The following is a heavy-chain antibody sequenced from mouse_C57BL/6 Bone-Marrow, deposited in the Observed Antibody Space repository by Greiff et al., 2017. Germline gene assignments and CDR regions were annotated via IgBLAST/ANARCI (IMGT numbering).Heavy chain of an antibody. CDR3: ARAGSSPVSY. Sequence: QVQLQQSGAELVKPGASVKLSCKASGYTFTSYWMHWVKQRPGQGLEWIGMIHPNSGSTNYNEKFKSKATLTVDKSSSTAYMQLSSLTSEDSAVYYCARAGSSPVSYWGQGTLVTVSA. CDR2: IHPNSGST. J-gene: IGHJ3*01. D-gene: IGHD1-1*01. V-gene: IGHV1-64*01. CDR1: GYTFTSYW.